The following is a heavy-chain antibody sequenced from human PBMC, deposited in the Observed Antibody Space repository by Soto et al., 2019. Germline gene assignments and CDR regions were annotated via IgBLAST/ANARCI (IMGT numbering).Heavy chain of an antibody. V-gene: IGHV3-23*01. D-gene: IGHD3-22*01. CDR1: AFTFNNYA. J-gene: IGHJ4*02. CDR2: IGGSGRTT. CDR3: AKSRYSDSSGDFYDY. Sequence: EVQLLESGGGLVQPGGSLSLSCAASAFTFNNYAKSWVRQAPGKGLEWVSGIGGSGRTTYYADSVKGRFTISRDNSNNTLFLQMNSLRAEDTAVYYCAKSRYSDSSGDFYDYWGQGTLVTVSS.